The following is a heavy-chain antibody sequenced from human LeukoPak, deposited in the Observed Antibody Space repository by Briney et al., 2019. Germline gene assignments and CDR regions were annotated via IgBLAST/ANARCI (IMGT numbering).Heavy chain of an antibody. CDR3: ASGGPRDCSSTSCYDHY. CDR1: GGSISSFH. V-gene: IGHV4-4*07. D-gene: IGHD2-2*01. J-gene: IGHJ4*02. Sequence: SETLSLTCTVSGGSISSFHWSWIRQPAGKGLEWIGRIYSSGGTNYNPSLKSRVTISVDKSKNQSSLKLSSVTAADTAVYYCASGGPRDCSSTSCYDHYWGQGTLVTVSS. CDR2: IYSSGGT.